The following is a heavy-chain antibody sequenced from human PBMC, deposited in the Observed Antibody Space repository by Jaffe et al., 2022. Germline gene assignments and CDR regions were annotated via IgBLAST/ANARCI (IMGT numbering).Heavy chain of an antibody. CDR2: FFPGHPETL. J-gene: IGHJ3*02. Sequence: EVQLVQSGAEVKKPGESLKISCNVAGYDFTNYWIGWVRQMPGKGLEWMGIFFPGHPETLLYSPSFQGQVTISADKSISTAYLQWSSLRASDTAMYYCARSGRYYYGSGTYYDAFDIWGQGTMVTVSA. D-gene: IGHD3-10*01. CDR3: ARSGRYYYGSGTYYDAFDI. CDR1: GYDFTNYW. V-gene: IGHV5-51*03.